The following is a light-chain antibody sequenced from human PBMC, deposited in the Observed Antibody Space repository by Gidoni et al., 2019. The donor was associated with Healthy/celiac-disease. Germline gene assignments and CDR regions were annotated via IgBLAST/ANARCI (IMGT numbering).Light chain of an antibody. J-gene: IGKJ4*01. CDR1: QSVSSY. CDR3: QQRSNRPPLT. Sequence: EIVLTQSPATLSFSPGERATLSCRASQSVSSYLAWYQQKPGQAPRLLIYDASTRATGIPARFSGSGSGTDFTLTISSREPEDFAVYYCQQRSNRPPLTFGGGTKVEIK. V-gene: IGKV3-11*01. CDR2: DAS.